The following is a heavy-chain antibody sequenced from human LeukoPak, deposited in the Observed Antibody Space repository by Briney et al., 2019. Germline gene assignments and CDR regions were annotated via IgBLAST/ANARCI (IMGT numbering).Heavy chain of an antibody. Sequence: SETLSLACTVSGGSISSSSYYWGWIRQPPGKGLEWIGSISYSGTTYYNPSLKSRVTISVDTSKSQFSLKLSSVTAADTAVYYCARVGQQLATYAFDIWGQGTMVTVSS. D-gene: IGHD6-13*01. CDR2: ISYSGTT. V-gene: IGHV4-39*01. CDR1: GGSISSSSYY. J-gene: IGHJ3*02. CDR3: ARVGQQLATYAFDI.